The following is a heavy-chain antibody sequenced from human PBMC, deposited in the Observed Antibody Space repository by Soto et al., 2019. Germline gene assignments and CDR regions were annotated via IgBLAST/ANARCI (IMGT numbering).Heavy chain of an antibody. J-gene: IGHJ4*02. CDR2: IYHSGST. D-gene: IGHD3-22*01. CDR1: GGSISSSNW. V-gene: IGHV4-4*02. Sequence: PSETLSLTCAVSGGSISSSNWWSWVRQPPGKGLEWIGEIYHSGSTNYNPSLKSRVTISMDKSKNQFSLKLNSVTAADTAVYYCASNQDFYGSSGYYYWGQGSLVTVSS. CDR3: ASNQDFYGSSGYYY.